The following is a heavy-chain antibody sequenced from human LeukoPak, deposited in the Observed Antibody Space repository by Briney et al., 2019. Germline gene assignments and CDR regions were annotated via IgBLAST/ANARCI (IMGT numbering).Heavy chain of an antibody. CDR2: IKGSGGGS. V-gene: IGHV3-23*01. D-gene: IGHD4-17*01. Sequence: QPGGSLRLSCEASGFTFNTCAMSWVRQAPGKGLEWVSSIKGSGGGSSYADSVKGRFTMTRDNSKSTLYLQMNSLRAGDTAVYFCGRDPNGDYVGAFEFWGQGTLVTVSS. J-gene: IGHJ3*01. CDR3: GRDPNGDYVGAFEF. CDR1: GFTFNTCA.